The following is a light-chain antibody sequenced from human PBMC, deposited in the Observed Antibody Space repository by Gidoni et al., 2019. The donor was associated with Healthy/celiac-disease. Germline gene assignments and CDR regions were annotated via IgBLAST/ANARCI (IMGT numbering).Light chain of an antibody. J-gene: IGLJ2*01. Sequence: QSALTQPASVSGPPGQSITISCTGTSSDGGGYNYVSWYQQHPGKAPKIMIYEVSNRPSGVSNRFSGSKSGNTASLTISGLQAEDEDDYYCSAYTSSSLVFGGGTKLTVL. CDR3: SAYTSSSLV. CDR2: EVS. V-gene: IGLV2-14*01. CDR1: SSDGGGYNY.